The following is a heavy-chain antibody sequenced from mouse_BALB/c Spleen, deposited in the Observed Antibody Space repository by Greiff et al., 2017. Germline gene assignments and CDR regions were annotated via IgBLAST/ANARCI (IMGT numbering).Heavy chain of an antibody. CDR2: ISYSGST. J-gene: IGHJ2*01. D-gene: IGHD2-4*01. CDR3: ARWKTMIAYFDY. Sequence: EVKLQESGPGLVKPSQSLSLTCTVTGYSITSDYAWNWIRQFPGNKLEWMGYISYSGSTSYNPSLKSRNSITRDTSKNQFFLQLNSVTTEDTATYYCARWKTMIAYFDYWGQGTTLTVSS. CDR1: GYSITSDYA. V-gene: IGHV3-2*02.